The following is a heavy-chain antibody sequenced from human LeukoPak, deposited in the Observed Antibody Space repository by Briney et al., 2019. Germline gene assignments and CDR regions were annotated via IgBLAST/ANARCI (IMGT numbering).Heavy chain of an antibody. V-gene: IGHV3-30*03. CDR1: GFTFSSYS. CDR2: ISYDGSNK. CDR3: AREIMYDILTGLYYYYGMDV. J-gene: IGHJ6*02. D-gene: IGHD3-9*01. Sequence: GGSLRLSCAASGFTFSSYSMNWVRQAPGKGLEWVAVISYDGSNKYYADSVKGRITISRDNSKNTLYLQMNSLRAEDTAVYYCAREIMYDILTGLYYYYGMDVWGQGTTVTVSS.